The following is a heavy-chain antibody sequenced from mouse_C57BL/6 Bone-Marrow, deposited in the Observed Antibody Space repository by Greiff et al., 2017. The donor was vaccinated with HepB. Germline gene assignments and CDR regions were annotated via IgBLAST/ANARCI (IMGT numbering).Heavy chain of an antibody. Sequence: QVQLQQPGAELVKPGASVKLSCKASGYTFTSYWMHWVKQRPGQGLEWIGMIHPNSGSTNYNEKFKSKATLTVDKSSSTAYMQLSSLTSEDSAVYYCARCTTVVEAMDYWGQGTSVTVSS. D-gene: IGHD1-1*01. CDR3: ARCTTVVEAMDY. CDR1: GYTFTSYW. V-gene: IGHV1-64*01. J-gene: IGHJ4*01. CDR2: IHPNSGST.